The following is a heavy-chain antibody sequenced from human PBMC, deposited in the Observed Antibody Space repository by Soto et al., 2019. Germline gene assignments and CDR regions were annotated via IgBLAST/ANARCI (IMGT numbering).Heavy chain of an antibody. V-gene: IGHV4-39*01. J-gene: IGHJ4*02. CDR2: VYYSGST. CDR3: GRLEGLATIAYYFYY. CDR1: GGSVSSSSYY. Sequence: QLQLQESGPGLVKPSETLSLTCTVSGGSVSSSSYYWGWVRQPPGKGLEWIGSVYYSGSTYYNPSLESRVTKSVDKSKNQFSLKLMSLSAADTAVYYCGRLEGLATIAYYFYYWGQGALVTVSS. D-gene: IGHD3-3*01.